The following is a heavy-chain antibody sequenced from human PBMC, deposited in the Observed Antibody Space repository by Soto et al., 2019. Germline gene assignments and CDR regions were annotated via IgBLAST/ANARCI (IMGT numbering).Heavy chain of an antibody. CDR1: GFTFSSYS. CDR2: ISSSSSYI. CDR3: ARVSGYYDSSGY. D-gene: IGHD3-22*01. V-gene: IGHV3-21*01. J-gene: IGHJ4*02. Sequence: PGGSLRLSCAASGFTFSSYSMNWVRQAPGKGLEWVSSISSSSSYIYYADSVKGRFTISRDNAKNSLYLQMNSLRAEDTAVYYCARVSGYYDSSGYWGQGTLVTVSS.